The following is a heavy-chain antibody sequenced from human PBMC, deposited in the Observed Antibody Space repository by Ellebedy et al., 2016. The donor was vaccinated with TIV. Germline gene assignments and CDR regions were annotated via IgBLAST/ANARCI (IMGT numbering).Heavy chain of an antibody. J-gene: IGHJ4*02. V-gene: IGHV3-64*01. CDR3: TREGVPGTYDY. Sequence: PGGSLRLSCAASGFTFSHYSMHWVRQAPGKALESVSAISPDGGTTYYANSVKGRFTISRDNSKNTLYLQMGSLRAEDMAVFYCTREGVPGTYDYWGQGTLVTVSS. CDR1: GFTFSHYS. CDR2: ISPDGGTT. D-gene: IGHD6-19*01.